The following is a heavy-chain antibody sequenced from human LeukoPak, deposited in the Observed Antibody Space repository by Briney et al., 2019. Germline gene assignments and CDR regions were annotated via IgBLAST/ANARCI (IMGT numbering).Heavy chain of an antibody. CDR1: GGSFSGYY. CDR2: IYYSGST. D-gene: IGHD5-24*01. J-gene: IGHJ4*02. CDR3: ARGGYNPDTFDY. Sequence: SETLSLTCAVYGGSFSGYYWTWIRQPPGKGLEWIGYIYYSGSTSYNPSLKSRVTISVDTSKNQFSLKLSSVTAADTAVYYCARGGYNPDTFDYWGQGTLVTVSS. V-gene: IGHV4-59*01.